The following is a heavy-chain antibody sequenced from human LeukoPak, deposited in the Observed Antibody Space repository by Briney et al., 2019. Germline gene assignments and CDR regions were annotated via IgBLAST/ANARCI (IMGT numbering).Heavy chain of an antibody. CDR2: IIPIFGTA. Sequence: GSSVKVSCKASGGTFSSYAISWVRQAPGQGLEWMGGIIPIFGTANYAQKFQGRVTITVDESTSTAYMELSSLISEDTAVYYCARGSSRGPRDAFDFWGQGTMVTLSS. J-gene: IGHJ3*01. V-gene: IGHV1-69*01. D-gene: IGHD2-15*01. CDR3: ARGSSRGPRDAFDF. CDR1: GGTFSSYA.